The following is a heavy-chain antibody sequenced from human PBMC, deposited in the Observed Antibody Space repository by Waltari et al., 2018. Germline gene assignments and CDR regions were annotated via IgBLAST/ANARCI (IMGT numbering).Heavy chain of an antibody. D-gene: IGHD3-3*01. CDR2: INSDGSST. Sequence: EVQLVESGGGVVQPGGSLRLSCAASGFTFSNYWMHWARQAPGTGLVGVSRINSDGSSTTYADSVKGRFTISRDNAKNTLLLHMNSLSAEDTAVYYCARVMGTEEWYYFDYWGQGTLVTVSS. V-gene: IGHV3-74*03. CDR1: GFTFSNYW. J-gene: IGHJ4*02. CDR3: ARVMGTEEWYYFDY.